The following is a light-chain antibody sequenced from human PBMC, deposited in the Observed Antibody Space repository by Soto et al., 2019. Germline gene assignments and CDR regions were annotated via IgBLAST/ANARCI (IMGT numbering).Light chain of an antibody. CDR1: PSVSSNY. CDR2: GAS. J-gene: IGKJ3*01. Sequence: EIVLTQSPGTLSLSPGERATLSCGASPSVSSNYLAWYQKKPGQAPRLLIYGASTRATCIADRFSGSGSGAVFTLTINRLETEDSAVYYCPQYGLSPNFSFGPGTKVDIK. V-gene: IGKV3-20*01. CDR3: PQYGLSPNFS.